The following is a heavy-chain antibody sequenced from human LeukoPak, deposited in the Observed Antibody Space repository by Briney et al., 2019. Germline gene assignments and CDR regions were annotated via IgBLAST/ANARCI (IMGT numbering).Heavy chain of an antibody. Sequence: ASVKVSCKVSGYTLTGLSMHWVRQAPGKGLEWMGGFDPEDGETIYAQKFQGRVTMTEDTSTDTAYMELSSLRSEDTAVYYCATDLTTGYYFDYWGQGTLVTVSS. CDR1: GYTLTGLS. CDR2: FDPEDGET. D-gene: IGHD4/OR15-4a*01. V-gene: IGHV1-24*01. CDR3: ATDLTTGYYFDY. J-gene: IGHJ4*02.